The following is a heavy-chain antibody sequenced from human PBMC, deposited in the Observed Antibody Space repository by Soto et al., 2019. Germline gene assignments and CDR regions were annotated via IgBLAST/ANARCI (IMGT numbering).Heavy chain of an antibody. CDR3: ARSYSSSWYYYDSSGYIRPPAFYI. J-gene: IGHJ3*02. D-gene: IGHD3-22*01. V-gene: IGHV3-13*01. CDR1: GFTFSSYD. Sequence: EVQLVESGGGLVQPGGSLRLSCAASGFTFSSYDMHWVRQSTGKGLEWVSAIGTAGDTYYPGSVKGRFTISRENAKNSLYLQMNSLRAEDTAVYYCARSYSSSWYYYDSSGYIRPPAFYIWGQGTMVTVSS. CDR2: IGTAGDT.